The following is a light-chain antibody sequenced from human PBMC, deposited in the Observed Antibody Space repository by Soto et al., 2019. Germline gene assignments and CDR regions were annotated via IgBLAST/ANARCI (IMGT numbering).Light chain of an antibody. V-gene: IGKV4-1*01. CDR3: PQHFRIIGP. J-gene: IGKJ4*01. CDR1: QRFLSTLSKLHV. Sequence: DIVLTQSPEFVAVSLGASATINCRSSQRFLSTLSKLHVLSWLKKRPGEHPRPIIYSPAARQPGVPDRLSGSGSGTNFTLTIRTLQPEDVAEYYCPQHFRIIGPFGGGTTV. CDR2: SPA.